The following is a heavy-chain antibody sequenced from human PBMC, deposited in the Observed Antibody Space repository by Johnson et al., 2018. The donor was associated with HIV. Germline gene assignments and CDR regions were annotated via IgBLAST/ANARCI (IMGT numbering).Heavy chain of an antibody. Sequence: QVQLVESGGGLVKPGGSLRLSCAASGFTLSDYYMSWIRQAPGKGLEWVSYISSSGSTIYYADSVKGRFTIYRDTAKNSLYLQMNSLRDVDTAVYYCARDGRGLDAFDIWGQGTMVTVSS. D-gene: IGHD3/OR15-3a*01. CDR3: ARDGRGLDAFDI. J-gene: IGHJ3*02. CDR2: ISSSGSTI. V-gene: IGHV3-11*04. CDR1: GFTLSDYY.